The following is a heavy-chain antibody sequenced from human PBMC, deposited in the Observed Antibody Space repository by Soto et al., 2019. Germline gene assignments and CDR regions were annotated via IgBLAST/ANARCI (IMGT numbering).Heavy chain of an antibody. CDR1: GGSISSSSYY. CDR3: ARDRTGYSGYPTRYYYYGMDV. V-gene: IGHV4-31*03. D-gene: IGHD5-12*01. CDR2: IYYSGST. J-gene: IGHJ6*02. Sequence: SETLSLTCTVSGGSISSSSYYWSWIRQHPGKGLEWIGYIYYSGSTYYNPSLKSRVTISVDTSKNQFSLKLSSVTAADTAVYYCARDRTGYSGYPTRYYYYGMDVWGQGTTVTVSS.